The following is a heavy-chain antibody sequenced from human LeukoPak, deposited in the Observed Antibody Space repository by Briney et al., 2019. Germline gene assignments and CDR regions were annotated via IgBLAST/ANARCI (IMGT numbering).Heavy chain of an antibody. J-gene: IGHJ4*02. Sequence: QPGGSLRLSCAASGFTFSSYAMSWVRQAPGKGLEWVSAISGSGGSTYYADSVKGRFTISRDNSKDTLYMQMTSLRAEDTAVYYCAKDQGYSNYVPGFDYWGQGTLVTVSS. CDR1: GFTFSSYA. D-gene: IGHD4-11*01. CDR3: AKDQGYSNYVPGFDY. CDR2: ISGSGGST. V-gene: IGHV3-23*01.